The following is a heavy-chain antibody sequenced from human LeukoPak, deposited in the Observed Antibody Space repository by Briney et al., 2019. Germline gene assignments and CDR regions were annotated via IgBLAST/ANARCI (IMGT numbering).Heavy chain of an antibody. CDR1: GFTFSNYM. V-gene: IGHV3-74*01. CDR2: IKSDGITI. D-gene: IGHD1-20*01. Sequence: GGSLRLSCAASGFTFSNYMMHWVRQAPGKGLVWVSRIKSDGITITYADSVKGRFTISRDNAKNTLYLQMNSLRAEDTAVFYCLRDLNWSLDQWGQGTLVTVSS. J-gene: IGHJ4*02. CDR3: LRDLNWSLDQ.